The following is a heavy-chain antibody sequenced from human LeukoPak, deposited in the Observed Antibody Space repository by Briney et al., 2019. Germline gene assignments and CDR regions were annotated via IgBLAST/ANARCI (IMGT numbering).Heavy chain of an antibody. Sequence: SETLSLTCAVYGGSFSGYYWSCIRQPPGKGLEWIGEINHSGSTNYNPSLKSRVTISVDTSKNQFSLKLSSVTAADTAVYYCASLSYGDYRFDYWGQGTLVTVSS. J-gene: IGHJ4*02. CDR1: GGSFSGYY. CDR2: INHSGST. D-gene: IGHD4-17*01. CDR3: ASLSYGDYRFDY. V-gene: IGHV4-34*01.